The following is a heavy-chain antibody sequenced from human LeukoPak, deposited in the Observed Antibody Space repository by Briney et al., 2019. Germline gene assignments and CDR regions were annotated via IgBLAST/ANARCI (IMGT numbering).Heavy chain of an antibody. CDR2: ISYDGSNK. D-gene: IGHD3-10*01. J-gene: IGHJ4*02. CDR1: GFTFSSYA. CDR3: AKTTLLWGYFDY. V-gene: IGHV3-30-3*01. Sequence: GGSLRLSCAASGFTFSSYAMHWVRQAPGKGLEWVAVISYDGSNKYYADSVKGRFTISRDNSKNTLYLQMNSLRAEDTAVYYCAKTTLLWGYFDYWGQGTLVTVSS.